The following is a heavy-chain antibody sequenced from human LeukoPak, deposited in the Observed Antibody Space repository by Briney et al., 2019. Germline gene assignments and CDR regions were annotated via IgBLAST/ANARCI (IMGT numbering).Heavy chain of an antibody. J-gene: IGHJ6*02. CDR2: ISAYNGNT. V-gene: IGHV1-18*01. CDR1: GYTFTSYG. Sequence: ASVKVSCKASGYTFTSYGISWVRQAPGQGLEWMGWISAYNGNTNYAQKLQGRVTMTTDTSTSTAYMELRSLRSDHTAVYYCARSEDIVATTRYYYYGMDVWGQGTTVTVSS. D-gene: IGHD5-12*01. CDR3: ARSEDIVATTRYYYYGMDV.